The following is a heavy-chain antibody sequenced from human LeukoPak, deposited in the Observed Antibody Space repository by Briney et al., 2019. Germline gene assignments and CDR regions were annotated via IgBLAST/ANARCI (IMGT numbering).Heavy chain of an antibody. CDR2: GNSNNGDT. Sequence: ASVKVSCKASGYTFTTYGISWVRQAPGQGLEWMGWGNSNNGDTNYAQKFQGRVTMTTDKSTSTAYMELRSLRPDDMAVYYCARVKDSSGYSGLFDYWGQGTLVTVSS. CDR1: GYTFTTYG. CDR3: ARVKDSSGYSGLFDY. J-gene: IGHJ4*02. D-gene: IGHD3-22*01. V-gene: IGHV1-18*03.